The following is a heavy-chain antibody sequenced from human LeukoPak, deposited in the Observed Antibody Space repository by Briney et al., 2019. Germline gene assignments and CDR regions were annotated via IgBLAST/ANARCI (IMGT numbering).Heavy chain of an antibody. CDR1: GVSISSSTYY. CDR2: IYNSGST. J-gene: IGHJ4*02. CDR3: ARLRGYYDFWSGYHGTYYFDY. V-gene: IGHV4-39*07. D-gene: IGHD3-3*01. Sequence: SETLSLTCTVSGVSISSSTYYWVWIRQPPGKRLEWIGSIYNSGSTSYNPSLQSRVTISVDTSNNQFSLKLTSVTAADTAVYYCARLRGYYDFWSGYHGTYYFDYWGQGTLVTVSS.